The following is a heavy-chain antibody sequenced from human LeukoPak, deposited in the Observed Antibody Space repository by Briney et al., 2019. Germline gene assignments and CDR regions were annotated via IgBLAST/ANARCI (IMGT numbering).Heavy chain of an antibody. Sequence: SVKVSCKASGGTFSSYAISWVRQAPEQGLEWMGRIIPILGIANYAQKFQGRVTITADKSTSTAYMELSSLRSEDTAVYYCARLGTIAVAGTVTDYWGQGTLVTVSS. CDR1: GGTFSSYA. CDR2: IIPILGIA. J-gene: IGHJ4*02. V-gene: IGHV1-69*04. CDR3: ARLGTIAVAGTVTDY. D-gene: IGHD6-19*01.